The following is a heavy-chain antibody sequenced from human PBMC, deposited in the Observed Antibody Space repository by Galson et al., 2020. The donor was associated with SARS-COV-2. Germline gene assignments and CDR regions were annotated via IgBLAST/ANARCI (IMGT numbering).Heavy chain of an antibody. CDR1: GFSLTTSGMR. Sequence: SGPTLVKPTQTLTLTCTVSGFSLTTSGMRVSWIRQPPGKALEWLARIDWDDDKFYSTSLKSRLTISKDTSKNQVVLTMSYMEPVDTATYYCARSLYSSSWEGAFDIWGQGTMVTVSS. V-gene: IGHV2-70*04. J-gene: IGHJ3*02. D-gene: IGHD6-13*01. CDR2: IDWDDDK. CDR3: ARSLYSSSWEGAFDI.